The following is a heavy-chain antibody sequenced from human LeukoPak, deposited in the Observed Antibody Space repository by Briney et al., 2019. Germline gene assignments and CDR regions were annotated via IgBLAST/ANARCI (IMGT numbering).Heavy chain of an antibody. D-gene: IGHD6-19*01. CDR3: AIAVAGYFDY. Sequence: SETLSLTCAVYGGSFSGYYWSWIRQPPGKGLEWIGEINHSGSTNYNPSLKSRVTISVDTSKNQFSLKLSSETAADTAVYYCAIAVAGYFDYWGQGTLVTVSS. CDR2: INHSGST. CDR1: GGSFSGYY. J-gene: IGHJ4*02. V-gene: IGHV4-34*01.